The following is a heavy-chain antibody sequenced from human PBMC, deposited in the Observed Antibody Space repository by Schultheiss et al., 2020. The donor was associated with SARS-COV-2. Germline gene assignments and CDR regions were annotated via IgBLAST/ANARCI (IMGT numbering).Heavy chain of an antibody. Sequence: GGSLRLSCATSGFTFSSFGMHWVRQAPGKGLEWVSAISGSGGSTYYADSVKGRFTISRDNSKNTLYLQMNSLRAEDTAVYYCARTVVVAATVYGDYAEENWFDPWGQGTLVTVSS. CDR2: ISGSGGST. J-gene: IGHJ5*02. CDR1: GFTFSSFG. V-gene: IGHV3-23*01. D-gene: IGHD2-15*01. CDR3: ARTVVVAATVYGDYAEENWFDP.